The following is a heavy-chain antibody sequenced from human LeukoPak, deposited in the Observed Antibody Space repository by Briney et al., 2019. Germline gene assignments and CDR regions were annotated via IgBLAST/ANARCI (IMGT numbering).Heavy chain of an antibody. Sequence: KPSETLSLTCTVSGGSISSYYWSWIRQPAGKGLEWIGRIYTSGSTNYNPSIKSRVTMSEDTSKNQFSLKLSSVPAADTAVYYCARDQLVPAAPYGKSYWYFDLWGRGTLVTVSS. D-gene: IGHD2-2*01. V-gene: IGHV4-4*07. CDR1: GGSISSYY. CDR2: IYTSGST. J-gene: IGHJ2*01. CDR3: ARDQLVPAAPYGKSYWYFDL.